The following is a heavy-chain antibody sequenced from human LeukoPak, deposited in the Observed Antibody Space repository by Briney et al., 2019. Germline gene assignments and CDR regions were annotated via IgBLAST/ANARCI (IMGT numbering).Heavy chain of an antibody. Sequence: GASVKVSCKVSGYTLTELSMHWVRQAPGKGLEWMGGFDPEDGETIYAQKFQGRVTMTEDTSTDTACMELSSLRSEDTAVYYCAASQRLLVYFDYWGQGTLVTVSS. CDR2: FDPEDGET. D-gene: IGHD3-10*01. V-gene: IGHV1-24*01. CDR1: GYTLTELS. CDR3: AASQRLLVYFDY. J-gene: IGHJ4*02.